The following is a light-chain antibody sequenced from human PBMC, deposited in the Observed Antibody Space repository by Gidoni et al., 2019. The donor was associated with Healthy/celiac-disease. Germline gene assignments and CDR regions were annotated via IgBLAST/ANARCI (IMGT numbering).Light chain of an antibody. Sequence: GQTVRITCQGDSLRSYYASWYQQKPGQAPVLVIYGKNNRPSGIPDRFSGSSSGNTASLTITGAQAEDEADYYCNSRDSSGNHIRVCGGGTKLTVL. V-gene: IGLV3-19*01. CDR2: GKN. CDR3: NSRDSSGNHIRV. CDR1: SLRSYY. J-gene: IGLJ3*02.